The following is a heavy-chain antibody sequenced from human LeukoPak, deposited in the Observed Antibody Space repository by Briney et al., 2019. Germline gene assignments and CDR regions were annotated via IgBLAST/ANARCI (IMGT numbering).Heavy chain of an antibody. Sequence: SETLSLTCTVSGGSISSYYWSWIRQPPGKGLEWIGSIYYSGSTYYNPSLKSRVTISVDTSKNQFSLKLSSVTAADTAVYYCARYCSSTSCYPPDYWGQGTLVTVSS. V-gene: IGHV4-39*01. CDR2: IYYSGST. CDR1: GGSISSYY. D-gene: IGHD2-2*01. J-gene: IGHJ4*02. CDR3: ARYCSSTSCYPPDY.